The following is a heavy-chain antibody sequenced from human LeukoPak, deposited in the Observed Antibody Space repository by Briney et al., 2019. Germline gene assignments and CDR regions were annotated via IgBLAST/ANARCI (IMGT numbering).Heavy chain of an antibody. J-gene: IGHJ6*03. V-gene: IGHV4-61*09. CDR2: IYTSGTTT. CDR3: ARARKRSGRSRSSYMAV. CDR1: DDPINSGVYY. Sequence: SETLSLTCTVSDDPINSGVYYWNWIRQPAGKGLEWIGHIYTSGTTTNSNPSLQCSVAISLATSKNHLPLKLRSATATDTPFCYCARARKRSGRSRSSYMAVWGKGTTVTVYS. D-gene: IGHD1-26*01.